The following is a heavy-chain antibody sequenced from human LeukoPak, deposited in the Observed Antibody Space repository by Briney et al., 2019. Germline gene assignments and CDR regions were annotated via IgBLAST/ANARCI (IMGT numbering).Heavy chain of an antibody. D-gene: IGHD3-22*01. J-gene: IGHJ5*02. V-gene: IGHV1-69-2*01. Sequence: ASVKLSFTVSGYTFTDYYMHWVPQAPGKGLEWMGLVDPEDGETIYAEKLQGRVTITADTSTDTAYMELSSLRSEDTAVYYCATSFPYYYDSSGHYTRYNWFDPWGQGTLVTVSS. CDR1: GYTFTDYY. CDR3: ATSFPYYYDSSGHYTRYNWFDP. CDR2: VDPEDGET.